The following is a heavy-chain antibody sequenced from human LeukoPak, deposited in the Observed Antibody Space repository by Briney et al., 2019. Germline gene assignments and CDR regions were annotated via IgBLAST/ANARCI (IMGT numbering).Heavy chain of an antibody. D-gene: IGHD6-13*01. CDR3: ARAESSNWYWYFDL. CDR2: ISGSGGST. CDR1: GFTFSSYA. Sequence: GGSLRLSCAASGFTFSSYAMSWVRQAPGKGLEWVSAISGSGGSTYYADSVKGRFTISRDNSKNTLYLQMNTLRAEDTAVYYCARAESSNWYWYFDLWGRGTLVTVSS. V-gene: IGHV3-23*01. J-gene: IGHJ2*01.